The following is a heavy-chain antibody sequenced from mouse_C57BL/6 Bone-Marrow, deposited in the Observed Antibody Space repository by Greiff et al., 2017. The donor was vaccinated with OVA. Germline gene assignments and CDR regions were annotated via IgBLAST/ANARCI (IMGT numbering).Heavy chain of an antibody. CDR1: GFSLTSYG. J-gene: IGHJ1*03. D-gene: IGHD1-1*01. Sequence: VQLVESGPGLVQPSQSLSITCTVSGFSLTSYGVHWVRQSPGKGLEWLGVIWRGGSTDYNAAFMSRLSITKDNSKSQVFFKMNSLQADDTAIYYCAKNHYGSSWYFDVWGTGTTVTVSS. CDR3: AKNHYGSSWYFDV. CDR2: IWRGGST. V-gene: IGHV2-5*01.